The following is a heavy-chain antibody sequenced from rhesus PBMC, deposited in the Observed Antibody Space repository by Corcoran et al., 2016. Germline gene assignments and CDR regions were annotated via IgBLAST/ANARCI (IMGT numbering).Heavy chain of an antibody. Sequence: EVQLVESGGGLVQPGGSLRLSCVASGFTFSSFDMSWVRQAPGKGLEWVSYIIYTGKTIYYADSVKGRFTIARYNAKNSLSLQISSLRAEDTAVYYCTREPLFITGTTYRFFDYWGQGVLVTVSS. D-gene: IGHD1-7*02. CDR2: IIYTGKTI. CDR1: GFTFSSFD. CDR3: TREPLFITGTTYRFFDY. V-gene: IGHV3-136*01. J-gene: IGHJ4*01.